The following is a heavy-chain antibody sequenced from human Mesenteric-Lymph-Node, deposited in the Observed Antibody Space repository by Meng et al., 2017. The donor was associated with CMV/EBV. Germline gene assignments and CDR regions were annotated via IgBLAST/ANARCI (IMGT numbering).Heavy chain of an antibody. J-gene: IGHJ4*02. V-gene: IGHV4-39*07. CDR2: FGYSVTA. CDR3: ARVGAYCGGDCYHPR. Sequence: GSGRVVVKPSVSRSLVFSVWCGSLASGDYCWDWIRQPQAKGLEGIGSFGYSVTAYYTPSLTRRVTISVDESKNQFSLRLSSVSAADTAVYYGARVGAYCGGDCYHPRWGQGTLVTVSS. D-gene: IGHD2-21*02. CDR1: CGSLASGDYC.